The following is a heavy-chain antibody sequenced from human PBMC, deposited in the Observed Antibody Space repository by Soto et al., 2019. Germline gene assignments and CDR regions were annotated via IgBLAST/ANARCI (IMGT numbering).Heavy chain of an antibody. CDR2: IDPSDSYT. CDR1: GYSFTSYW. D-gene: IGHD3-22*01. J-gene: IGHJ6*02. CDR3: ARQPSYYDSSGYSYYYYYYGMDV. Sequence: GASLKISCKGSGYSFTSYWISWVRQMPGKGLEWMGRIDPSDSYTNYSPSFQGHVTISADKSISTAYLQWSSLKASDTAMYYCARQPSYYDSSGYSYYYYYYGMDVWGQGTTVTVSS. V-gene: IGHV5-10-1*01.